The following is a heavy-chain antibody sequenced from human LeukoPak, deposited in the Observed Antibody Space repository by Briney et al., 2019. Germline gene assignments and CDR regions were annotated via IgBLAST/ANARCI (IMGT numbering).Heavy chain of an antibody. Sequence: GGSLRLSCAASGFTVSSNYMTWVRQAPGKGLEWVSVIYSGGSTYYADSVKGRFTISRDNSKNTLYLQMNSLRAEDTAVYYCARETPDILTGYYPDYWGQGTLVTVSS. J-gene: IGHJ4*02. CDR2: IYSGGST. V-gene: IGHV3-53*01. CDR1: GFTVSSNY. CDR3: ARETPDILTGYYPDY. D-gene: IGHD3-9*01.